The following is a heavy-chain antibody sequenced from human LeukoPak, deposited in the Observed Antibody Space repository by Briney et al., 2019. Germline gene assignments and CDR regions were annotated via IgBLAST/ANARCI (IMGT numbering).Heavy chain of an antibody. D-gene: IGHD5-24*01. CDR3: ARVPEVGGDYDGYT. V-gene: IGHV4-61*02. J-gene: IGHJ5*02. Sequence: SETLSLTCTVSGGSISSGSYYWSWIRQPAGKGLEWIGRIYTSGSTNYNPSLKSRVTISVDTSKNQFSLKLSSVTAADTAVYYCARVPEVGGDYDGYTWGQGTLVAVSS. CDR1: GGSISSGSYY. CDR2: IYTSGST.